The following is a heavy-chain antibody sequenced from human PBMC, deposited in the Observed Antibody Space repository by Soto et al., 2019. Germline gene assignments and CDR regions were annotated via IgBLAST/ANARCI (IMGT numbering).Heavy chain of an antibody. CDR3: AKGARSGWPCYFDS. Sequence: EVQLLESGGGLVQPGGSLRLSCAASGFTFSSYAMSWVRQAPGKGLEWVSAISGSGGSTYYADSVKGRFTISRDNSKSTLYLQVNSLRAEDTGGYYCAKGARSGWPCYFDSWGQGTLVTVSS. D-gene: IGHD6-19*01. J-gene: IGHJ4*02. CDR2: ISGSGGST. V-gene: IGHV3-23*01. CDR1: GFTFSSYA.